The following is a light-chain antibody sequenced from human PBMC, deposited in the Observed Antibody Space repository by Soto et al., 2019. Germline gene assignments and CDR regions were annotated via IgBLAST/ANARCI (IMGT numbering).Light chain of an antibody. J-gene: IGKJ4*01. CDR1: QSVSRY. Sequence: EIVLTQSPATLSLSPGERATLSCRASQSVSRYLSWFQQKPGQAPRLLIFDASTRATGIPARFSGSGSGTDFTLTISNLEPEDFAVYYCQQRSSWLPFGGGTTVEI. CDR2: DAS. CDR3: QQRSSWLP. V-gene: IGKV3-11*01.